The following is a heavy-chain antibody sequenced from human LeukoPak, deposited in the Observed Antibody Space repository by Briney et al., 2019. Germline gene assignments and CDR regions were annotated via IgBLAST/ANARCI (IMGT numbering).Heavy chain of an antibody. CDR1: GFTFSSYS. J-gene: IGHJ2*01. Sequence: KPGGSLRLSCAASGFTFSSYSMNWVRQAPGKGLEWVSSISSSSSYIYYADSVKGRFTISRDNAKNSLYPQMDSLRAEDTAVYYCARGVLDANWYFDLWGRGTLVTVSS. D-gene: IGHD3-3*02. V-gene: IGHV3-21*01. CDR3: ARGVLDANWYFDL. CDR2: ISSSSSYI.